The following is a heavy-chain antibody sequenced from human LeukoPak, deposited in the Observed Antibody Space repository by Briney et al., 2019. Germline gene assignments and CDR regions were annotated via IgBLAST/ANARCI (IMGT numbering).Heavy chain of an antibody. V-gene: IGHV4-34*01. CDR1: GGSFSGYY. CDR3: ARRRRWVRGVIMRVLLNPFDY. D-gene: IGHD3-10*01. Sequence: SETLSLTCAVYGGSFSGYYWSWIRQPPGKGLEWIGEINHSGSTNYNPSLKSRVTISVDTSKNQFSLKLSSVTAADTAVYYCARRRRWVRGVIMRVLLNPFDYWGQGTLVTVSS. J-gene: IGHJ4*02. CDR2: INHSGST.